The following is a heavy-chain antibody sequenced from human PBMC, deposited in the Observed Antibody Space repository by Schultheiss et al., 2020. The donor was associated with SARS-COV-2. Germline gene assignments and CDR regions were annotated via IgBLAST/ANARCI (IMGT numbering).Heavy chain of an antibody. D-gene: IGHD2-2*01. Sequence: GESLKISCAASGFTFSSYSMNWVRQAPGKGLEWVSSISSSSSYIYYADSVKGRFTISRDNAKNSLYLQMNSLRAEDTALYYCAKSLLGYCSSTSCVFDYWGQGTLVTVSS. J-gene: IGHJ4*02. V-gene: IGHV3-21*04. CDR1: GFTFSSYS. CDR3: AKSLLGYCSSTSCVFDY. CDR2: ISSSSSYI.